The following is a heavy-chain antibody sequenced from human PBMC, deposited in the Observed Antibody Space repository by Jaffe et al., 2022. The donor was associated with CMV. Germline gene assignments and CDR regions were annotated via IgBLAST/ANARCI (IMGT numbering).Heavy chain of an antibody. Sequence: QVELVESGGGAVQTGTSLRLSCAASGFTFRSYQMHWVRQAPGKGLEWLAVIWYDGSNSHYGDSVKGRFTISRDNSRNTLYLQMNNLRGEDTAVYYCARGPLRWYFDLWGRGTLVTVSS. CDR2: IWYDGSNS. CDR3: ARGPLRWYFDL. CDR1: GFTFRSYQ. J-gene: IGHJ2*01. V-gene: IGHV3-33*08.